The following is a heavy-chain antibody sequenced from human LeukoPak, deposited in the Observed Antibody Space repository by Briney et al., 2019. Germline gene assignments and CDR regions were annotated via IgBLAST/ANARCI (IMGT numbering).Heavy chain of an antibody. J-gene: IGHJ4*02. D-gene: IGHD5-24*01. V-gene: IGHV4-61*02. CDR1: GGSISSGSYY. CDR3: ARSVSPRDPFDY. CDR2: IYTSGST. Sequence: SQTLPLTCTVSGGSISSGSYYWSWIRQPAGKGLEWIGRIYTSGSTNYNPSLKSRVTISVDTSKNQFSLKLSSVTAADTAVYYCARSVSPRDPFDYWGQGTLVTVSS.